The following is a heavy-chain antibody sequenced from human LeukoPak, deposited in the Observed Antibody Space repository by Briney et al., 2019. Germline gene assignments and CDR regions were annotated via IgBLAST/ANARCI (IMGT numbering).Heavy chain of an antibody. CDR2: INSDGSST. CDR1: GFTFSSYW. J-gene: IGHJ1*01. V-gene: IGHV3-74*01. Sequence: QPGGSLRLSCAASGFTFSSYWMHWVRQAPGKGLVWVSRINSDGSSTSYADSVKGRFTISRDNAKNTLYLQMNSLRAEDTAVYFCARDLGSPQTGAQYFQNWGQGTLVTVSS. D-gene: IGHD1-1*01. CDR3: ARDLGSPQTGAQYFQN.